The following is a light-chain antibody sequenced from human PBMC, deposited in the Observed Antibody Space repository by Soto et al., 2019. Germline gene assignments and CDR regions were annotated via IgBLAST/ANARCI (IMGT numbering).Light chain of an antibody. CDR3: SSYAGSNNFVV. V-gene: IGLV2-8*01. J-gene: IGLJ2*01. CDR2: EVS. Sequence: QSALTQPPSASGSPGQSVTISCTGTSSDVGAYSYVSWYQQHPGKAPKLMIYEVSKWPSGVPDRFSGSKSGNTASLTVSGLQAEDEADYYGSSYAGSNNFVVFGGGTKLTVL. CDR1: SSDVGAYSY.